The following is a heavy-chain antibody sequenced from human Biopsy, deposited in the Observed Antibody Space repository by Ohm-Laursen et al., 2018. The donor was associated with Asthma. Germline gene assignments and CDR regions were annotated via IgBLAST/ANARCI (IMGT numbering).Heavy chain of an antibody. J-gene: IGHJ4*02. V-gene: IGHV1-46*02. Sequence: GASVKASCKASGFSFDNYFMHWVRQAPGQGLEWMGIINPSGAGTRYAEKFRGRLIVTRDASTRTAFMDLRSLRSDDTAIYFCARARETTNYGDSDFDIWSQGTLITVSS. CDR1: GFSFDNYF. CDR3: ARARETTNYGDSDFDI. CDR2: INPSGAGT. D-gene: IGHD2-8*01.